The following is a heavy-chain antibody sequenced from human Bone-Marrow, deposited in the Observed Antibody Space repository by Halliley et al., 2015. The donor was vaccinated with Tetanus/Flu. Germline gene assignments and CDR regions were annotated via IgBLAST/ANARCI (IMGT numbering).Heavy chain of an antibody. CDR1: GGSISTYY. Sequence: GLVKPSETLSLTCTVSGGSISTYYWSWIRQPPGKGLEWIGYINYSGSTNYNPSLNSRVTISADRSKNQLSLKVRSVTAADTAVYYCARALTYQFDYWGHGVLVTVSS. J-gene: IGHJ4*01. D-gene: IGHD2-2*01. V-gene: IGHV4-59*12. CDR2: INYSGST. CDR3: ARALTYQFDY.